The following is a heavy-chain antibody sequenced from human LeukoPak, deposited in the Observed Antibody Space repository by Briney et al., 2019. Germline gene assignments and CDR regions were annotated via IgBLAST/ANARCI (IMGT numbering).Heavy chain of an antibody. J-gene: IGHJ4*02. CDR2: IYTSGST. CDR1: GGSISSGSYY. Sequence: SETLSLTCTVSGGSISSGSYYWNWIRQPAGKALEWIGRIYTSGSTNYNPSLKSRVTISADTSKNQFSLTLTSVTAADTAVYYCARSGGTWSYNYWGQGTLVTVSS. D-gene: IGHD1-26*01. CDR3: ARSGGTWSYNY. V-gene: IGHV4-61*02.